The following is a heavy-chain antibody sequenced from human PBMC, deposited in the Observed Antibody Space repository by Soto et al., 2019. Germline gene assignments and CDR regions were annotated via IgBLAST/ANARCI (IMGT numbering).Heavy chain of an antibody. V-gene: IGHV3-30-3*01. CDR2: ISYDGSNK. Sequence: GGSLIHSCASSGLSFSSYSLHWIRQAPGKGLEWVAVISYDGSNKYYADSVKGRFTISRDNSKNTLYLQMNSLRAEDTAVYYCARDFLVLLYHRKTSYYYGMDVWGQGTTVTVSS. CDR3: ARDFLVLLYHRKTSYYYGMDV. CDR1: GLSFSSYS. D-gene: IGHD3-3*01. J-gene: IGHJ6*02.